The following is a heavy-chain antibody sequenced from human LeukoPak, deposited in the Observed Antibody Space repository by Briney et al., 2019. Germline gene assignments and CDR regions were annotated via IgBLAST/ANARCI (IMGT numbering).Heavy chain of an antibody. V-gene: IGHV3-15*01. CDR2: IKSKTDGGTT. Sequence: GGSLRLSCAASGFTFNNAWMTWVRQAPGKGLEWVGRIKSKTDGGTTDYAAPVKGRFTISRDDSKNTLYLQMNSPKTEDTAVYYCTTSGRITMVRGRGREDYWGQGTLVTVSS. CDR1: GFTFNNAW. J-gene: IGHJ4*02. D-gene: IGHD3-10*01. CDR3: TTSGRITMVRGRGREDY.